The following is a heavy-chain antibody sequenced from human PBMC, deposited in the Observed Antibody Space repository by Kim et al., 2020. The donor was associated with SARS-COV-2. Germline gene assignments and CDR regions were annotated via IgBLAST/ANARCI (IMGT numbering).Heavy chain of an antibody. CDR2: ISSNGGST. V-gene: IGHV3-64*01. J-gene: IGHJ4*02. CDR3: ARSGSYYLFDY. Sequence: GGSLRLSCAASGFTFSSYAMHWVRQAPGKGLEYVSAISSNGGSTYYANSVKGRFTISRDNSKNTLYLQMGSLRAEDMAVYYCARSGSYYLFDYWGQGTLVTVSS. CDR1: GFTFSSYA. D-gene: IGHD1-26*01.